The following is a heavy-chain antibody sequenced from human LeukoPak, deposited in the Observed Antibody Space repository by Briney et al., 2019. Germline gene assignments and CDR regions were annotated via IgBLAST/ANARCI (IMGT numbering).Heavy chain of an antibody. V-gene: IGHV3-23*01. D-gene: IGHD3-3*01. CDR2: ISGSGGST. CDR3: AKDSTIFGVVLYYFDY. J-gene: IGHJ4*02. CDR1: GFTFSSYA. Sequence: TGGSLRLSCAASGFTFSSYAMSWVRQAPGKGLEWVSAISGSGGSTYYADSVKGRFTISRDNSKNTLYLQMNSLRAGDTAVYYCAKDSTIFGVVLYYFDYWGQGTLVTVSS.